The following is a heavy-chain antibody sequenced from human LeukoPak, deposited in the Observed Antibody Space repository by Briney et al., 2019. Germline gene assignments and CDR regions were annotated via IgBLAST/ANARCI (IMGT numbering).Heavy chain of an antibody. CDR1: GFTFSSYS. CDR2: ISYSSSAI. CDR3: ARYSGSYSNDY. V-gene: IGHV3-48*01. Sequence: GGSLRLSCTASGFTFSSYSLDWVRQAPGKGLEWISYISYSSSAIYYADSVKGRFTISRDNAKNSLYLQMNSLRAEDTAVYYCARYSGSYSNDYWGQRTLVTVSS. D-gene: IGHD1-26*01. J-gene: IGHJ4*02.